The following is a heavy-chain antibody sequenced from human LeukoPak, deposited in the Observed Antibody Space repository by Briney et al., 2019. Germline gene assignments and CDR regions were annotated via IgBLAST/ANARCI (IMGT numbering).Heavy chain of an antibody. CDR2: IYYSGST. CDR3: ARGWEGNWFDP. V-gene: IGHV4-59*01. CDR1: GGSISSNY. J-gene: IGHJ5*02. D-gene: IGHD1-26*01. Sequence: KPSETLSLTCTVSGGSISSNYWSWIRQPPGKGLEWIGYIYYSGSTNYNPSLKSRVTISVDTSKNQFSLKLSSVTAADTAVYYCARGWEGNWFDPWGQGTLVTVSS.